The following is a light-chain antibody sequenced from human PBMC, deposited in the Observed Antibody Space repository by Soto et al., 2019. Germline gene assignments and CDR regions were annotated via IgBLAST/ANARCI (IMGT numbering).Light chain of an antibody. V-gene: IGLV2-11*02. CDR2: EVN. CDR1: SSDVGRYNY. Sequence: QSVLTQPRSVFGSLGQSVTISCTGTSSDVGRYNYVSWYQQRPAKAPKLIIYEVNQRPSGVPDRFSGSKSGNTASLTVSGLQTEDEADYYCSAYASNNNYVFGTGTQLTVL. CDR3: SAYASNNNYV. J-gene: IGLJ1*01.